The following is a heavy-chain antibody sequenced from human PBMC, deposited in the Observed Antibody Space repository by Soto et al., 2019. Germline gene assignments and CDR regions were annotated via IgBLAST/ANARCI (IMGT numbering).Heavy chain of an antibody. CDR2: ISSSSSNI. CDR1: GFSISTYS. V-gene: IGHV3-48*02. Sequence: PGGSLRLSCEDSGFSISTYSMNWVRQTPGKGLEWVSYISSSSSNIYYADSVKGRFTISRDNAKNSLYLQMNSLRDEDTAVYYCARAEDDYYFYGMDVWGQGTTVTVSS. J-gene: IGHJ6*02. CDR3: ARAEDDYYFYGMDV.